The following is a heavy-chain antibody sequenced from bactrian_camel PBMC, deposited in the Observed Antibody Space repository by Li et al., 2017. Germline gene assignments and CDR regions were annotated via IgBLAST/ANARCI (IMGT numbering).Heavy chain of an antibody. V-gene: IGHV3S55*01. J-gene: IGHJ6*01. CDR2: ISSDGTT. Sequence: HVQLVESGGGSVQAGGSLRLTCAVSGYPYKTYYMAWFRQAPGKERELVSTISSDGTTSYADSVKGRFTISQDNAKNTLYLQMNSLKPEDTAMYYCAADRRRYGGRCRDRDFDYWGQGTQVTVS. CDR1: GYPYKTYY. D-gene: IGHD6*01. CDR3: AADRRRYGGRCRDRDFDY.